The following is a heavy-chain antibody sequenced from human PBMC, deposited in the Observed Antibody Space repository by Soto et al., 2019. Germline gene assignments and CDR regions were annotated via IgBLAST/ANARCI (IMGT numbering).Heavy chain of an antibody. CDR2: ISAYNGNT. V-gene: IGHV1-18*01. D-gene: IGHD4-17*01. CDR3: ARDSAFGIDYGDHVLWFDF. Sequence: ASVKVSCKASGYTFTSYGISWVRQAPGQGLEWMGWISAYNGNTNYAQKLQGRVTMTTDTSTSTAYMELRSLRSDDTAVYYCARDSAFGIDYGDHVLWFDFWGQGTLVTVSS. J-gene: IGHJ5*01. CDR1: GYTFTSYG.